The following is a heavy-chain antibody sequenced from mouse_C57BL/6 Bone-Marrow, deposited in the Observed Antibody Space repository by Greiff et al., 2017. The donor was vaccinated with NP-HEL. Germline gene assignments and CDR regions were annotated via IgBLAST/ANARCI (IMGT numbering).Heavy chain of an antibody. J-gene: IGHJ3*01. CDR1: GFTFSDAW. Sequence: EVMLVESGGGLVQPGGSMKLSCAASGFTFSDAWMDWVRQSPEKGLEWVAEIRNKANNHATYYAESVKGRFTISRDDSKSSVYLQMNSLIAEDTGIYYCTLYDGPSWFAYWGQGTLVTVSA. D-gene: IGHD2-3*01. CDR2: IRNKANNHAT. CDR3: TLYDGPSWFAY. V-gene: IGHV6-6*01.